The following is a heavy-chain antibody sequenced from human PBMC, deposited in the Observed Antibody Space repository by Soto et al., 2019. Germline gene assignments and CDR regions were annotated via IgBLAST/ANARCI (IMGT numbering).Heavy chain of an antibody. V-gene: IGHV3-74*01. D-gene: IGHD4-4*01. J-gene: IGHJ6*03. CDR1: GFTFSSYW. Sequence: PGGSLRLSCAASGFTFSSYWMHWVRQAPGKGLVWVSRINSDGSSTSYADSVKGRFTISRDNAKNTLYLQMNSLRAEDTAVYYCARGTTGLLWYHYYYMDVWGKGTTVTVSS. CDR2: INSDGSST. CDR3: ARGTTGLLWYHYYYMDV.